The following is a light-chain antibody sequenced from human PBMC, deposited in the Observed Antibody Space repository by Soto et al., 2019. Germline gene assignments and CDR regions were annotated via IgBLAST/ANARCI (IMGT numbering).Light chain of an antibody. V-gene: IGKV1-5*01. J-gene: IGKJ1*01. CDR3: QQYNGYSWT. CDR1: QSISQW. CDR2: DAS. Sequence: DIQMTQSPSTLSASVGDRVAITCRASQSISQWVAWYQQKPGRAPELLIYDASKLKSGVPSRFSGSGSGTESSLTINSLQPDDSAMYYCQQYNGYSWTFGRGTKVEIK.